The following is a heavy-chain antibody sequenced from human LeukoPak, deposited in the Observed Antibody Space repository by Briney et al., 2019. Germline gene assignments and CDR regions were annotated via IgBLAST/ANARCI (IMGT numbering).Heavy chain of an antibody. V-gene: IGHV3-66*01. CDR1: GFTVSSNY. Sequence: RGSLRLSCAASGFTVSSNYMSWVRQAPGKGLEWVSVIYANGDAYYADSLQGRFTISRDNSKNTVYLQMNSLRAEDTAVYYCASAYYGDYGGYWGQGTLVTVCS. CDR3: ASAYYGDYGGY. J-gene: IGHJ4*02. CDR2: IYANGDA. D-gene: IGHD4-17*01.